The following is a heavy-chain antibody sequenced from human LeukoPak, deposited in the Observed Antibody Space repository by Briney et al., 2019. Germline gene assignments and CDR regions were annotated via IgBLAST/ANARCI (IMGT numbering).Heavy chain of an antibody. CDR1: GFTVSHNY. CDR2: IYSGGST. D-gene: IGHD2-15*01. J-gene: IGHJ1*01. CDR3: GILPGSGY. V-gene: IGHV3-53*01. Sequence: GGSLRLSCAASGFTVSHNYMTWVRQAPGKGLEWVSIIYSGGSTYYADSVKGRFTISRDNSKNTLYLQMNSLSAEDTAVYYCGILPGSGYWGQGTLVTVS.